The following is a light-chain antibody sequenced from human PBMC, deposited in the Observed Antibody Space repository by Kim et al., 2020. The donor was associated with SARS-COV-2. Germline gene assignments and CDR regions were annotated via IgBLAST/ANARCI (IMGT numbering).Light chain of an antibody. Sequence: ATVSCTSILSLFPSYSHRSQLAWYQHRPGQSPKLLIYWASTRESGVPDRFSGSGSETDFTLTFNDLQPEDAAIDYCQQYYSLPLTFGGGTKLE. CDR2: WAS. V-gene: IGKV4-1*01. CDR1: LSLFPSYSHRSQ. J-gene: IGKJ4*01. CDR3: QQYYSLPLT.